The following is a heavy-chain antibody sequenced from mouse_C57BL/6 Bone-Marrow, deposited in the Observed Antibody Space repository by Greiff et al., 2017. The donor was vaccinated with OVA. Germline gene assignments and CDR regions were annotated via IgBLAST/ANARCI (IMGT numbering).Heavy chain of an antibody. CDR2: IYPGDGDT. CDR1: GYAFSSSW. J-gene: IGHJ1*03. Sequence: VQLQQSGPELVKPGASVKISCKASGYAFSSSWMNWVKQRPGKGLEWIGRIYPGDGDTNYNGKFKGKATLTADKSSSTAYMQLSSLTSEDSAVYFCARPGYYYGSSYGLWYFDVWGTGTTVTVSS. CDR3: ARPGYYYGSSYGLWYFDV. V-gene: IGHV1-82*01. D-gene: IGHD1-1*01.